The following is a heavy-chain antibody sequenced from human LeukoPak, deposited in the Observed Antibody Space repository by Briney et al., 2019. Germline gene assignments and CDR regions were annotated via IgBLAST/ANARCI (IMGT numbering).Heavy chain of an antibody. Sequence: SETLSLTCTVSGGSISSGSYYWSWIRQPAGKGLEWIGRIYTSGSTNYNPSLKSRVTISVDKSKNQFSLKLSSVTAADTAVYYCARFTYSGSYFGYWGQGTLVTVSS. J-gene: IGHJ4*02. CDR3: ARFTYSGSYFGY. D-gene: IGHD1-26*01. V-gene: IGHV4-61*02. CDR2: IYTSGST. CDR1: GGSISSGSYY.